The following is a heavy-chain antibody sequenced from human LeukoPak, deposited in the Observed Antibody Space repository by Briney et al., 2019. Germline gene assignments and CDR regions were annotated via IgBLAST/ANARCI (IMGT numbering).Heavy chain of an antibody. CDR3: ARVDGYGSVYYYGMDV. D-gene: IGHD5-24*01. V-gene: IGHV4-39*07. Sequence: PSETLSLTCTVSGGSISSSSYYWGWIRQPPGKGLEWVGTIYYSGSTYYNPSLKSRVTISVDTSKNQFSLKLSSVTAADTAVYYCARVDGYGSVYYYGMDVWGQGTTVTVSS. CDR2: IYYSGST. J-gene: IGHJ6*02. CDR1: GGSISSSSYY.